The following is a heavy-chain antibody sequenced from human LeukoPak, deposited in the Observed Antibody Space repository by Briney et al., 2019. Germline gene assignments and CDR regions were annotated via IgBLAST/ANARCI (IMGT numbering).Heavy chain of an antibody. D-gene: IGHD5-18*01. CDR2: INHSGST. J-gene: IGHJ4*02. V-gene: IGHV4-34*01. CDR3: ARGRRYSSHTIDY. CDR1: GGSFSGYY. Sequence: PSETLSLTCAVYGGSFSGYYWSWIRQPPGKGLEWIGEINHSGSTNYNPSLKSRVTISVDTSKNQFSLKLSSVTAADTAVYYCARGRRYSSHTIDYWGQGTLVTVSS.